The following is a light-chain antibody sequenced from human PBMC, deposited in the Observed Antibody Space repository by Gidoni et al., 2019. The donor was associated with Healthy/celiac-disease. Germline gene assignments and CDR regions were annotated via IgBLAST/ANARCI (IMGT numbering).Light chain of an antibody. CDR2: YDS. Sequence: YVLTQPPSVPGAPGTPAMLTCGGTNIGSKSVHWYQQKPGQAPVLVIYYDSDRPSGIPERFSGSNSSNTATLTISRVEVGDDADYYCQVWDSSSDKVFGGGTKLTVL. CDR1: NIGSKS. V-gene: IGLV3-21*04. CDR3: QVWDSSSDKV. J-gene: IGLJ3*02.